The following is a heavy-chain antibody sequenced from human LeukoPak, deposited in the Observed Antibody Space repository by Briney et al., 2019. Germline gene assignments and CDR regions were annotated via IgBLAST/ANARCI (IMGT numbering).Heavy chain of an antibody. CDR3: ARGLSYYDFWSGYYNPYFDY. V-gene: IGHV4-39*07. CDR1: GGSISSSSYY. D-gene: IGHD3-3*01. Sequence: PSETLSLTCTVSGGSISSSSYYWSWIRQPPGKGLEWIGEINHSGSTNYNPSLKSRVTISVDTSKNQFSLKLSSVTAADTAVYYCARGLSYYDFWSGYYNPYFDYWGQGTLVTVSS. J-gene: IGHJ4*02. CDR2: INHSGST.